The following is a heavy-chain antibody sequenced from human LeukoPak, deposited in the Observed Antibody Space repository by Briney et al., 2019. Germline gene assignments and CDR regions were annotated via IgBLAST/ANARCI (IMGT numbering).Heavy chain of an antibody. D-gene: IGHD6-13*01. CDR2: ISGSGGST. Sequence: RSGGSLRLSCAVSGFTFSSYAMSWVRQAPGKGLEWISSISGSGGSTYYAESVKGRFTISRDNSKNTLYLQMNSLRAEDTAVYHCAKLIEAAGIGHWGQGTLVTVSS. CDR3: AKLIEAAGIGH. CDR1: GFTFSSYA. V-gene: IGHV3-23*01. J-gene: IGHJ5*02.